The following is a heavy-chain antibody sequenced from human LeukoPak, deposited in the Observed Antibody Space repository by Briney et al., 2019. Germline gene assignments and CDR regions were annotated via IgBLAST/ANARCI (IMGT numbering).Heavy chain of an antibody. CDR3: ARTRAGESYGDY. D-gene: IGHD5-18*01. CDR1: GFTFSNYW. CDR2: IKQDGSEK. J-gene: IGHJ4*02. V-gene: IGHV3-7*01. Sequence: GGSLRLSCASSGFTFSNYWMSWVRQAPGKGLEWVANIKQDGSEKYYVDSVKGRFTISRDNAKNSLYLQMNSLRAEDTAVYYCARTRAGESYGDYWGQGTLVTVSS.